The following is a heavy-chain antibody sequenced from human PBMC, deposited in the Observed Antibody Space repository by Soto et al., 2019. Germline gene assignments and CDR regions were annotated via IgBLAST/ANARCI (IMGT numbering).Heavy chain of an antibody. CDR1: GFTFSSYS. Sequence: GSLRLSCAASGFTFSSYSMNWVRQAPGKGLEWVSSISSSSSYIYYADSVKGRFTISRDNAKNSLYLQMNSLRAEDTAVYYCARDDTFGELFFDYWGQGTLVTVSS. D-gene: IGHD3-10*01. J-gene: IGHJ4*02. V-gene: IGHV3-21*01. CDR2: ISSSSSYI. CDR3: ARDDTFGELFFDY.